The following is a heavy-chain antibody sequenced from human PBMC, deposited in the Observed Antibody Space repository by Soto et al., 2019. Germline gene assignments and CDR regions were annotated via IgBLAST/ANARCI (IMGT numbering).Heavy chain of an antibody. Sequence: QVQLQQWGAGPLRPLETLSLTCGVSGGSFSGYYWAWIRQSPGKGLEWIGEINDRGSINYNPSLKSRVRSSVDTSKNHYSLNRRSVTAADTAVYYGARESHDILTGPPWVWYFDLWGRGTLVTVSS. CDR2: INDRGSI. V-gene: IGHV4-34*01. D-gene: IGHD3-9*01. CDR1: GGSFSGYY. CDR3: ARESHDILTGPPWVWYFDL. J-gene: IGHJ2*01.